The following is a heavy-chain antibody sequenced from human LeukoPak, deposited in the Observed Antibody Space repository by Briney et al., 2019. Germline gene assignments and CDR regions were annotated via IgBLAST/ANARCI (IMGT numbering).Heavy chain of an antibody. Sequence: GGSLRLSCAASGFTFSSYGMHWVRQAPGKGLEWVAVISYDGSNKYYADSVKGRFTISRDNSKNTLYLQMNSLRAEDTAVYYCAKDMGRYCSSTGCYNYYYYGMDVWGQGTTVTVSS. CDR1: GFTFSSYG. CDR3: AKDMGRYCSSTGCYNYYYYGMDV. J-gene: IGHJ6*02. V-gene: IGHV3-30*18. D-gene: IGHD2-2*02. CDR2: ISYDGSNK.